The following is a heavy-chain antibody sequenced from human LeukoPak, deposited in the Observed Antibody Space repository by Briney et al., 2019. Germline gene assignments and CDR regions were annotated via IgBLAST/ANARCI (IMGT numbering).Heavy chain of an antibody. CDR1: GVTFSSYW. J-gene: IGHJ4*02. CDR2: IYSGGST. D-gene: IGHD5-18*01. V-gene: IGHV3-53*01. Sequence: GGSLRLSCAVSGVTFSSYWMSWVRQAPGKGLEWVSVIYSGGSTYYADSVKGRFTISRDNSKNTLYLQMNSLRAEDTAVYYCARTSGYSYGYEFDYWGQGTLVTVSP. CDR3: ARTSGYSYGYEFDY.